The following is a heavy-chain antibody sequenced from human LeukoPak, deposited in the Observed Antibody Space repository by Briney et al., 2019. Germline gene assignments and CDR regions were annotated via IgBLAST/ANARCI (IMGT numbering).Heavy chain of an antibody. CDR1: GYSFTSHW. CDR2: IYPGDSDT. CDR3: ARRGDSDFRID. J-gene: IGHJ4*02. D-gene: IGHD2-21*02. V-gene: IGHV5-51*01. Sequence: GESLKISCKGSGYSFTSHWIGWVRQMPGKGLEWMGIIYPGDSDTRYSPSFQGQVTISADKSISTAYLQWSSLKASDSAIYYCARRGDSDFRIDWGQGTLVTVSS.